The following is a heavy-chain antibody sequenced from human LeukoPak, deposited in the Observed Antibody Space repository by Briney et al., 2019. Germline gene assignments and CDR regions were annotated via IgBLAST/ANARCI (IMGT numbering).Heavy chain of an antibody. D-gene: IGHD1-26*01. CDR1: GGSFSGYY. V-gene: IGHV4-34*01. CDR3: ARDRGSQPFIDY. J-gene: IGHJ4*02. Sequence: SETLSLTCAVYGGSFSGYYWSWIRQPPGKGLEWIGSIYYSGSTYYNPSLESRVTISVDTSKNQFSLKLSSVTAADTAVYYCARDRGSQPFIDYWGQGTLVTVSS. CDR2: IYYSGST.